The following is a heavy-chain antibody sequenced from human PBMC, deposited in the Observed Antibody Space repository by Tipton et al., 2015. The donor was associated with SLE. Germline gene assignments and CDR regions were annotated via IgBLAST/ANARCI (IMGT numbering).Heavy chain of an antibody. J-gene: IGHJ6*02. V-gene: IGHV3-74*01. Sequence: GSLRLSCAASGFTVSSYAMHWVRQAPGQGLVWVSRINSDGSSTSYADSVKGRFTISRDNAKNTLYLQMNSLRAEDTAVYYCARPSVVPAAIHYYYGMDVWGQGTTVTVS. D-gene: IGHD2-2*02. CDR1: GFTVSSYA. CDR3: ARPSVVPAAIHYYYGMDV. CDR2: INSDGSST.